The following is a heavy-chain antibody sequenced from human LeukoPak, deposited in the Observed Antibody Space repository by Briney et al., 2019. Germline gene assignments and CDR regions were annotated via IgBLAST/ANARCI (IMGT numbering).Heavy chain of an antibody. J-gene: IGHJ3*02. CDR2: INHSGST. CDR3: ARQRWGDGAFDI. CDR1: GVSFSGYY. D-gene: IGHD3-16*01. Sequence: SETLSLTCAVYGVSFSGYYWSWIRQPPGKGLEWIGEINHSGSTNYNPSLKSRVTISVDTSKNQFSLKLSSVTAADTAVYYCARQRWGDGAFDIWGQGTMVTVSS. V-gene: IGHV4-34*01.